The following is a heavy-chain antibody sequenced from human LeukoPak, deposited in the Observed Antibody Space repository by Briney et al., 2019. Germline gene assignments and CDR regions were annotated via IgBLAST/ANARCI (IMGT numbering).Heavy chain of an antibody. Sequence: GGSLRLSCAASGFTYSSYSMNWVRQAPGKGLEWVSSISSSSSYIYYADSVKGRFTISRDNAKNSLYLQMNSLRAEDTAVYYCARDPEGYCSSTSCFIDYWGQGTLVTVS. CDR1: GFTYSSYS. D-gene: IGHD2-2*01. CDR2: ISSSSSYI. J-gene: IGHJ4*02. CDR3: ARDPEGYCSSTSCFIDY. V-gene: IGHV3-21*01.